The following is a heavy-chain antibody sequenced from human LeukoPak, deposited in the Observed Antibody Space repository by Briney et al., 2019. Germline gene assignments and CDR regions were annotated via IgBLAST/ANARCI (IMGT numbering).Heavy chain of an antibody. CDR3: TEEGRYSSGWYGGYGV. CDR1: GFTFSSYA. V-gene: IGHV3-23*01. J-gene: IGHJ3*01. Sequence: TGGSLRLSCAASGFTFSSYAMSWVRQAPGKGLEWVSAISGSGGTTYDADSVKGRFTISRDNSKNTLYLQMNSLKTEDTGVYYCTEEGRYSSGWYGGYGVWGQGTVVTVSS. CDR2: ISGSGGTT. D-gene: IGHD6-19*01.